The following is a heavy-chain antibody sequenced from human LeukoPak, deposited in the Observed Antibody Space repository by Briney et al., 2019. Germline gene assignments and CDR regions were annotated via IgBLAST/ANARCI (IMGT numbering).Heavy chain of an antibody. CDR1: GFTFSSSA. Sequence: PGGSLRLSCAASGFTFSSSAMNWVRQAPGKGLEWVSTISGTGGSTYYADSVKGRFTISRDNSKNTLYLQMNSLRAEDTAVYYCAGLGSLTHVAFDIWGQGTMVTVSS. J-gene: IGHJ3*02. CDR2: ISGTGGST. CDR3: AGLGSLTHVAFDI. V-gene: IGHV3-23*01. D-gene: IGHD3-10*01.